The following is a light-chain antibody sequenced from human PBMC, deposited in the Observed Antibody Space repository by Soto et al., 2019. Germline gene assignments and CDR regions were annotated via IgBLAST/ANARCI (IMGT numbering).Light chain of an antibody. Sequence: QSVLTQPVSVSGSPGQSITISCTGTSSDVGGYNYVSWYQQHPDIAPKLMIYDVTNRPSGVSNRFSGSKSGNTASLTISGLQAEDEDDYCCRSYTHTLPEVFGTGTKVXVL. V-gene: IGLV2-14*03. CDR3: RSYTHTLPEV. CDR1: SSDVGGYNY. CDR2: DVT. J-gene: IGLJ1*01.